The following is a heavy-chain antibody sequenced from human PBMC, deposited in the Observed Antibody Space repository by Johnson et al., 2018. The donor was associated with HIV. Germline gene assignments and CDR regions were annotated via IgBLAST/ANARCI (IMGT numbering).Heavy chain of an antibody. CDR1: GFTLSNAW. V-gene: IGHV3-15*01. CDR3: TTARNRLWSSSGWTGFWAFDI. Sequence: VQLVESGGGLVQPGGSLRLSCAASGFTLSNAWMSWVRQAPGKGLEWVGRIKSKTDGGTTDYAAPVKGRFTISRDDSKDTLYLQMHSLKTEDTAVYYCTTARNRLWSSSGWTGFWAFDIWGQGTMVTVSS. D-gene: IGHD6-19*01. J-gene: IGHJ3*02. CDR2: IKSKTDGGTT.